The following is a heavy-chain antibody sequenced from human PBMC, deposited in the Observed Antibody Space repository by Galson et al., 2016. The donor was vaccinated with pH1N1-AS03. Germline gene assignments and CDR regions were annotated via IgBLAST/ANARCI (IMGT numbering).Heavy chain of an antibody. D-gene: IGHD2-21*01. J-gene: IGHJ6*02. CDR1: GGSINSYY. Sequence: ETLSLPCTVSGGSINSYYWTWIRQPPGKGLEWIGQIYYTGDIIYTPSLRSRVAISVDTSKNQLSLSLSSVTAADTAVYYCGRHLRNSYSMDVWGQGTTVTVSS. V-gene: IGHV4-59*08. CDR3: GRHLRNSYSMDV. CDR2: IYYTGDI.